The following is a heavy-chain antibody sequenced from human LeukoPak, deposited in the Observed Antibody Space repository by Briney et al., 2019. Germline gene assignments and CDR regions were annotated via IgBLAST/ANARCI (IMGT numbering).Heavy chain of an antibody. CDR3: ARGYTYYDFWSGFLP. V-gene: IGHV4-59*01. J-gene: IGHJ4*02. CDR2: IYYSGST. D-gene: IGHD3-3*01. Sequence: PSETLSLTCTVSGGSISSYYWSWIRQPPGKGLEWIGYIYYSGSTNYNPSLKSRVTISVDTSKNQFSLKLSSVTAADTAVYYCARGYTYYDFWSGFLPWGQGTLVTVSS. CDR1: GGSISSYY.